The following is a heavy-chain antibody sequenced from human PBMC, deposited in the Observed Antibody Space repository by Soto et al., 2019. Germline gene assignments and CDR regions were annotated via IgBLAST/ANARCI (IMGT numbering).Heavy chain of an antibody. V-gene: IGHV3-53*01. D-gene: IGHD2-15*01. J-gene: IGHJ4*02. CDR3: ARVNVVVVAATFEYEYYFDY. Sequence: PGGSLRLACAASGFTVSSNYMSWVRQAPGRGLEWVSTIYNTGATYYAAAVKGRFTISRDSSQNTLYLQMNSLRADDTAVYYCARVNVVVVAATFEYEYYFDYWGQGTLVTVS. CDR2: IYNTGAT. CDR1: GFTVSSNY.